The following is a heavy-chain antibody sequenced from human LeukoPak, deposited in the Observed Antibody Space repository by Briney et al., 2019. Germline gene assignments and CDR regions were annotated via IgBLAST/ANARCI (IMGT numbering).Heavy chain of an antibody. V-gene: IGHV4-30-4*08. CDR3: ARGTGSRVWELNWFDP. Sequence: PSQTLSLTCTVSGGSISSGDYYWSWIRQPPGKGLEWIGYIYYSGNTNYNPSLKSRVITSVDTSKNQFSLKLSSVTAADTAVYYCARGTGSRVWELNWFDPWGQGILVTVSP. D-gene: IGHD3-10*01. J-gene: IGHJ5*02. CDR2: IYYSGNT. CDR1: GGSISSGDYY.